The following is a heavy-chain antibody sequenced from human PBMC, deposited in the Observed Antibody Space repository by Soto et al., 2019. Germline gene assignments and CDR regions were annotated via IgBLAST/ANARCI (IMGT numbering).Heavy chain of an antibody. D-gene: IGHD6-19*01. CDR1: GGSISSSNW. V-gene: IGHV4-4*02. J-gene: IGHJ3*02. CDR2: IYHSGST. Sequence: QVQLQESGPGLVKPSGSLSLTCAVSGGSISSSNWWSWVRQHPGKGLEWIGEIYHSGSTNYNPSLKSRVTISVDKYRMQFSLKLSSVTAADTAVYYCARDLGGWGSGWYRKDIWGQGTMVTVSS. CDR3: ARDLGGWGSGWYRKDI.